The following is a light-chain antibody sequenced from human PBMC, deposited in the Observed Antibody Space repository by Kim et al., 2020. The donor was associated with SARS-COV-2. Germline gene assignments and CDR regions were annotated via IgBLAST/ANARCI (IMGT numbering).Light chain of an antibody. V-gene: IGKV1-27*01. J-gene: IGKJ1*01. CDR2: ATS. CDR1: QGISNF. Sequence: DIQMTQSPSSLSASVGDRVTITCRADQGISNFFAWYQQRPGKAPKLLIYATSALHSGVPSRFSGSKSGTHFTLTIDSLQPEDFATYYCQNYIGAPWTCDQGTK. CDR3: QNYIGAPWT.